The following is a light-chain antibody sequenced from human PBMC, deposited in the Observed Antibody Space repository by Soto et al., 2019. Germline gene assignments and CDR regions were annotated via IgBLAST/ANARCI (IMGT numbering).Light chain of an antibody. CDR2: DTS. CDR3: QQRGKWPRT. Sequence: IVLTQSPATLSLSPGERATLSCRASQSVSSLLAWYQQKPGQAPRLLIYDTSNRATGTPARFSGSGSGTDFTLTISSLEPEDFAVYYCQQRGKWPRTFGQGTKVEIK. CDR1: QSVSSL. J-gene: IGKJ1*01. V-gene: IGKV3-11*01.